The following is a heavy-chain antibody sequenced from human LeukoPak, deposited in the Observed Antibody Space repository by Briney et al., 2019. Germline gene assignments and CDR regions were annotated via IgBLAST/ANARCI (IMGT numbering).Heavy chain of an antibody. J-gene: IGHJ4*02. V-gene: IGHV4-4*02. D-gene: IGHD6-25*01. CDR2: IYQSGST. Sequence: PSETLSLTCAVSGGTISSSNWWSWVRQPPGKGLEWIGEIYQSGSTNYNPPLKSRVTISVDKSKNEFSLKVSSVTAADTAAYYCARVVSSSGWAFDYWGQGTLVTVSS. CDR3: ARVVSSSGWAFDY. CDR1: GGTISSSNW.